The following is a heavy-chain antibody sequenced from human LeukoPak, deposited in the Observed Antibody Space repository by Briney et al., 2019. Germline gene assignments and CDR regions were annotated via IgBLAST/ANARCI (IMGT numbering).Heavy chain of an antibody. D-gene: IGHD3-22*01. Sequence: ASVKVSCKASGYTFNNYGISWVRQAPGQGLEWMGWISAYNGNTYYAQRFQGRVTMTTDTPTNTAYMELRSLRSDDTAVYYCARDRYYFDSSDYYFFDYRGQGTLVTVSS. CDR1: GYTFNNYG. V-gene: IGHV1-18*01. CDR3: ARDRYYFDSSDYYFFDY. J-gene: IGHJ4*02. CDR2: ISAYNGNT.